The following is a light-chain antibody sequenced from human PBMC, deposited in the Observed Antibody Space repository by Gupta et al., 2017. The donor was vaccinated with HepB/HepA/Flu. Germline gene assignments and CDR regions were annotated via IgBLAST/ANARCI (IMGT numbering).Light chain of an antibody. J-gene: IGLJ1*01. CDR2: DVK. Sequence: SALAQPPSVSGSHPPTVTTSCTGSSSDVGSYNYLYWYQQQPGDAPKLIIYDVKRRHSGVPERFSGSKSVNTASLTISGLQPDDEGDYHCSRDTGRPFVFGTGTGVTVL. CDR3: SRDTGRPFV. CDR1: SSDVGSYNY. V-gene: IGLV2-11*01.